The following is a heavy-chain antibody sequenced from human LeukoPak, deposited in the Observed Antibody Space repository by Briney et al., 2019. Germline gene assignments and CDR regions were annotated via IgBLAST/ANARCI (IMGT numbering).Heavy chain of an antibody. CDR3: ARSRLDAFDI. CDR1: GFSVSRNY. D-gene: IGHD6-19*01. CDR2: IYSGGST. V-gene: IGHV3-53*01. J-gene: IGHJ3*02. Sequence: GGSLRLSCAASGFSVSRNYMSWVRQAPGKGLEWVSIIYSGGSTYYADLVKGRFTISRDNSKNTVFLQMNSLRAEDTAVFYCARSRLDAFDIWGQGTMVTVSS.